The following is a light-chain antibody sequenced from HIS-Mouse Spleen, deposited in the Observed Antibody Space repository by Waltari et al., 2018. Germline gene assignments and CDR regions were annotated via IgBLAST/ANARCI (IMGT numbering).Light chain of an antibody. Sequence: QSALTQPASVSGSPGQSITISCTGTSSDVGGYNYVSWYQQHPGKAPKLMIYEVSNRPSGFSNRLSGSKSGNTASLTISGLQAEDEADYYCSSYTSSSTLWVFGGGTKLTVL. CDR2: EVS. CDR3: SSYTSSSTLWV. V-gene: IGLV2-14*01. CDR1: SSDVGGYNY. J-gene: IGLJ3*02.